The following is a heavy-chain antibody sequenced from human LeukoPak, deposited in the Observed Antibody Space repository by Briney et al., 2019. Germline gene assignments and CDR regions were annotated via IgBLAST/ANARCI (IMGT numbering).Heavy chain of an antibody. V-gene: IGHV3-23*01. CDR1: GFTFSSYA. Sequence: GGSLRLSCAASGFTFSSYAMSWVRQAPGKGLEWVSAISGSGGSTYYADSVKGWFTISRDNSKNTLYLQMNSLRAEDTAVYYCAKNLHDFWSGYTFDYWGQGTLVTVSS. CDR3: AKNLHDFWSGYTFDY. J-gene: IGHJ4*02. CDR2: ISGSGGST. D-gene: IGHD3-3*01.